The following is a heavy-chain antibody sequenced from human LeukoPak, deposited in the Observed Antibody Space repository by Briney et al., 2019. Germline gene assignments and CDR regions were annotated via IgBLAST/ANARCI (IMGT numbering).Heavy chain of an antibody. Sequence: ASVKVSCKASGYTFTDYYVHWVRQAPGQGLEWMGRINPNSGGTNYAQKFQGRVTMTRDTSISTVYMELSRLKSDDTAVYYCARTGYSGYDPTGQNWFDPWGQGTLVTVSS. D-gene: IGHD5-12*01. J-gene: IGHJ5*02. CDR1: GYTFTDYY. CDR3: ARTGYSGYDPTGQNWFDP. CDR2: INPNSGGT. V-gene: IGHV1-2*06.